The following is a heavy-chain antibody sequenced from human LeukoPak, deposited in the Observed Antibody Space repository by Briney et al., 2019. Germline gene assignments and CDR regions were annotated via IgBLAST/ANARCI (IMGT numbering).Heavy chain of an antibody. J-gene: IGHJ6*03. D-gene: IGHD2-8*01. CDR3: ARSNVPHYYYYMDV. Sequence: SVKVSCKASGGTFSSYAISWVRQAPGQGLEWMGRIIPILGIANYAQKFQGRVTITADRSTSTAYMELSSLRSEDTAVYYCARSNVPHYYYYMDVWGKGTTVTVSS. V-gene: IGHV1-69*04. CDR1: GGTFSSYA. CDR2: IIPILGIA.